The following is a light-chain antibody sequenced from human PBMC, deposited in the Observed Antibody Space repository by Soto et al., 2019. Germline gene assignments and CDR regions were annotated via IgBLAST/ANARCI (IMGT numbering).Light chain of an antibody. Sequence: QSALTQPASVSGSPGQSITISCTGTSSDVVGYNYVSWYQQHPGKAPKLMIYDVINRPSGVSNRFSGSKSGNSASLTISGLQAEDEADYYCSSYTSSSTYVVFGGGTKVTVL. CDR3: SSYTSSSTYVV. J-gene: IGLJ2*01. CDR2: DVI. V-gene: IGLV2-14*03. CDR1: SSDVVGYNY.